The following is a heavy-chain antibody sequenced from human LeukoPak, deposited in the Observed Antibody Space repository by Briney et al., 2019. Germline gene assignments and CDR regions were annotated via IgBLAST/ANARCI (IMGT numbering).Heavy chain of an antibody. D-gene: IGHD1-1*01. CDR1: GSHFSSYW. V-gene: IGHV5-10-1*01. CDR3: ARQVPRQHVASGAMDV. Sequence: NLGGSRKISGQGSGSHFSSYWIAWVGQVPGKGLEWMARLDPSDSYTNYSPSFQGHVTISADKSISTAYLQWSSLKAADTAIYYCARQVPRQHVASGAMDVWGKGTTVTVSS. J-gene: IGHJ6*04. CDR2: LDPSDSYT.